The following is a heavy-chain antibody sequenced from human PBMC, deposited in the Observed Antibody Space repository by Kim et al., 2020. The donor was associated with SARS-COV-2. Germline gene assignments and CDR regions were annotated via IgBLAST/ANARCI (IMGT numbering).Heavy chain of an antibody. J-gene: IGHJ4*02. CDR3: AKGPWNDGKYYFDY. D-gene: IGHD1-1*01. V-gene: IGHV3-9*01. Sequence: ADSGKGRFTISRDNAKNSLYLQMNSLRAEDTALYYCAKGPWNDGKYYFDYWGQGTLVTVSS.